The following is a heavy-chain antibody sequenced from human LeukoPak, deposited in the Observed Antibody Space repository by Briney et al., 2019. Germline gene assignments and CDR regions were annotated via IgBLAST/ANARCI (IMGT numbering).Heavy chain of an antibody. V-gene: IGHV7-4-1*02. CDR3: ARSYGAFEGATYYYYGMDV. CDR2: INTNTGNP. J-gene: IGHJ6*02. CDR1: GYTFTNYG. Sequence: GASVKVSCKASGYTFTNYGLNWVRQAPGQGLEWMGWINTNTGNPKSAQGFTERFVFSLDATVSTAYLQISSLKAADTAVYYCARSYGAFEGATYYYYGMDVWGQGTTVTVSS. D-gene: IGHD3-10*01.